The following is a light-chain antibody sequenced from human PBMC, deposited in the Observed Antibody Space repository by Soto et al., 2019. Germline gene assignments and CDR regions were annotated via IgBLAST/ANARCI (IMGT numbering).Light chain of an antibody. J-gene: IGLJ2*01. CDR1: SSDVGTYKY. Sequence: QSVLTQPASVSGSPGQSITISCTGTSSDVGTYKYVSWYQQLPGKAPKLMIYEVSNRPSGVSNRFSGSKSGNTASLTISELQAEDEADYYCQQRSNWPLSFGGGTK. V-gene: IGLV2-14*01. CDR2: EVS. CDR3: QQRSNWPLS.